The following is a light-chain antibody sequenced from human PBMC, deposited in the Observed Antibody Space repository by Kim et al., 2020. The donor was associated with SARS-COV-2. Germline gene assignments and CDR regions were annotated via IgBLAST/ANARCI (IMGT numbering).Light chain of an antibody. CDR3: QHYNSYSYT. Sequence: DIQMTQSPPTLSASVGDRVTITCRASQSISSWLAWYQHKPGKAPRLLIYKASSLEGGVPSRFSGSGSGTEFTLTISSLQPDDFATYYCQHYNSYSYTFAQGTKLEI. CDR2: KAS. CDR1: QSISSW. V-gene: IGKV1-5*03. J-gene: IGKJ2*01.